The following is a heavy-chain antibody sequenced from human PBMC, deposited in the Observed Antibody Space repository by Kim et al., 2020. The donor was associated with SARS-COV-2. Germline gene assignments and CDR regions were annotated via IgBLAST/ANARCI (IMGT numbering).Heavy chain of an antibody. CDR3: ASGLADCGGDCYSAHFQ. V-gene: IGHV3-48*04. J-gene: IGHJ1*01. Sequence: GGSLRLSCAASGFSFSSYSMNWVRQAPGKGLEWIFYISSSSTTTYYADSVKGRFTISRDNAKNSLYLQMNSLRAEDTAVYYCASGLADCGGDCYSAHFQ. CDR1: GFSFSSYS. D-gene: IGHD2-21*02. CDR2: ISSSSTTT.